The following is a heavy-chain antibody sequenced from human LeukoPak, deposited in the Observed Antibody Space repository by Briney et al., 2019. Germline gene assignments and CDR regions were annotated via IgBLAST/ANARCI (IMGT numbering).Heavy chain of an antibody. D-gene: IGHD5-24*01. V-gene: IGHV1-46*01. CDR1: GYTFPSYF. Sequence: GASVKVSCKASGYTFPSYFMHWVRQAPGQGLEWMGIINPTGGSTTYAQKFQGRVTMTRDTSISTAYMELSRLRSDDTAVYYCATESRDGYNWDYYYGMDVWGQGTTVTVSS. J-gene: IGHJ6*02. CDR3: ATESRDGYNWDYYYGMDV. CDR2: INPTGGST.